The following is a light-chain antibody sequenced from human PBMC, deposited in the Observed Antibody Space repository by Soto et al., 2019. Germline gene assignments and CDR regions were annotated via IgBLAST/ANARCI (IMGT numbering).Light chain of an antibody. V-gene: IGKV1-12*02. CDR2: AAS. J-gene: IGKJ2*01. Sequence: DIQMTQSPSSVSASVGDRVTITVRASQDIRSFLAWYQQKPGKAPKVLIYAASTLQSGVPSRFSGSGSGTDFTLTIGSLQPDDFATYYCQQSNRFPSTFGQGTKVDI. CDR3: QQSNRFPST. CDR1: QDIRSF.